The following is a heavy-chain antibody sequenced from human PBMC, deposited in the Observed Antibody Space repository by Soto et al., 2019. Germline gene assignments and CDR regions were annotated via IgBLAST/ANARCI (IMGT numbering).Heavy chain of an antibody. J-gene: IGHJ3*02. CDR3: ARDVDTAMVTSVFDI. Sequence: VGSLRLSCAASGFTLSSYEMNWVRQAPGKGLEWVSSISSSGSIMYYADSVKGRFTISRDNAKNSLYLQMNSLRAEDTAVYYCARDVDTAMVTSVFDIWGQGTMVTVSS. CDR1: GFTLSSYE. D-gene: IGHD5-18*01. CDR2: ISSSGSIM. V-gene: IGHV3-48*03.